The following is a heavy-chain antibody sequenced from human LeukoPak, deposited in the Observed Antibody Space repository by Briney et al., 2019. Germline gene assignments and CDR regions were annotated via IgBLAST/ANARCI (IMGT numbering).Heavy chain of an antibody. V-gene: IGHV4-59*01. CDR3: ARDKGRGYYGSGSYYIPTPYYFDY. D-gene: IGHD3-10*01. CDR1: GGSISSYH. CDR2: IYSSGST. J-gene: IGHJ4*02. Sequence: SETLSLTCTVSGGSISSYHWSWIRQPPGKGLECIGYIYSSGSTNYNPSLKSRVTISVDTSKNQFSLKLSSVTAADTAVYYCARDKGRGYYGSGSYYIPTPYYFDYWGQGTLVTVSS.